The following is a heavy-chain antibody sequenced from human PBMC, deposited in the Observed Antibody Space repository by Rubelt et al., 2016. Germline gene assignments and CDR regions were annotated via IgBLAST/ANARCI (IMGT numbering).Heavy chain of an antibody. CDR1: GGSFSGYY. V-gene: IGHV4-34*01. Sequence: QVQLQQWGAGLLKPSETLSLTCAVYGGSFSGYYWSWIRQPPGKGLEWIGKINHSGRTNYNPSLKSRVTISVDTSTNQVSLKLSSGTAADTAVYYCARQGGYHSPFRYWGQGTLVTVSS. D-gene: IGHD3-16*02. CDR3: ARQGGYHSPFRY. J-gene: IGHJ4*02. CDR2: INHSGRT.